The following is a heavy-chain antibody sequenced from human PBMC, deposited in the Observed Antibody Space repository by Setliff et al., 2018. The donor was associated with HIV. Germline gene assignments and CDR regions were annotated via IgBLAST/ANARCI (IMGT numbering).Heavy chain of an antibody. Sequence: GGSLRLSCAASGFIFSSYAMHWVRQAPGKGLEWVAVMSYDGNNKYYADSVKGRFTISRDNSKNTLFLQRNSLRDEETTVYYCANSYSASGNHHYYDCLDVWGKGTTVTVSS. CDR2: MSYDGNNK. CDR3: ANSYSASGNHHYYDCLDV. CDR1: GFIFSSYA. V-gene: IGHV3-30*01. D-gene: IGHD1-26*01. J-gene: IGHJ6*03.